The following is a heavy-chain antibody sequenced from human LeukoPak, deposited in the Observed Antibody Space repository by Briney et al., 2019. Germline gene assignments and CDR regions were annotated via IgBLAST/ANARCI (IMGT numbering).Heavy chain of an antibody. V-gene: IGHV4-61*02. Sequence: PSETLSLTCTVSGGSISSGSYYWSWIRQPAGKGLEWIGRIYTSGSTNYNPSLKSRVTISVDTSKNQFSLKLSSVTAADTAVYYCARDRLFGAPYCSSTSCWAVGWFDPWGQGTLVTVSS. CDR1: GGSISSGSYY. D-gene: IGHD2-2*01. CDR3: ARDRLFGAPYCSSTSCWAVGWFDP. J-gene: IGHJ5*02. CDR2: IYTSGST.